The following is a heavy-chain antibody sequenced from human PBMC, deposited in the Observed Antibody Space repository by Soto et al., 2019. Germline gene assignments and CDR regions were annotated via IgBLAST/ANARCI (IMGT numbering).Heavy chain of an antibody. CDR3: ARGLSGYYGFDS. D-gene: IGHD5-12*01. CDR2: IKGDGTNT. CDR1: GFTFSNYW. V-gene: IGHV3-74*01. Sequence: GGSLRLSCAASGFTFSNYWMHWVRQVPGKGLVWVSRIKGDGTNTGYADSVKGRFTISRDNVKNTLYLQMNSLRAEDTAVYYCARGLSGYYGFDSRGQGTLVTVSS. J-gene: IGHJ4*02.